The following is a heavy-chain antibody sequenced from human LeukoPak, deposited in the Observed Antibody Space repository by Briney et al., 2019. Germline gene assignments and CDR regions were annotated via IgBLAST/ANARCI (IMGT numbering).Heavy chain of an antibody. Sequence: PGGSLRLSCAASGFTFSSYGMHWVRQAPGKGLEWVAVISYDGSNKYYADSVKGRFTISRDNSKNTLYLQMNSLRAEDTAVYYCARSPRFSNWNQRYYFDYWGQGTLVTVSS. D-gene: IGHD1-1*01. V-gene: IGHV3-30*03. CDR3: ARSPRFSNWNQRYYFDY. CDR1: GFTFSSYG. CDR2: ISYDGSNK. J-gene: IGHJ4*02.